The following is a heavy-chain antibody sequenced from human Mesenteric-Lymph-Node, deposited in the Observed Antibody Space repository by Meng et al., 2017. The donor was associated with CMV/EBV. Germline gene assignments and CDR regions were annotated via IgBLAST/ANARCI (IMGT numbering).Heavy chain of an antibody. V-gene: IGHV1-2*02. CDR1: GYTFTGYY. CDR2: INPNSGGT. J-gene: IGHJ4*02. Sequence: ASVKVSCKASGYTFTGYYMHWVRQAPGQGLEWMGWINPNSGGTNYAQKFQGRVTMTRDTSISTAYMELSRLRSDDTAVYYCAREGAGYCSSTSCYYDYWGQGTLVTVPS. D-gene: IGHD2-2*01. CDR3: AREGAGYCSSTSCYYDY.